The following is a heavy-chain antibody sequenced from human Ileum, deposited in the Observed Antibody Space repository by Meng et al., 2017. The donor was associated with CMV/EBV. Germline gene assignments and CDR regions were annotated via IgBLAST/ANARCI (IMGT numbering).Heavy chain of an antibody. CDR1: GFTFNDYA. J-gene: IGHJ5*02. CDR2: ISWNSGSI. Sequence: GGSLRLSCAASGFTFNDYAMHWVRQAPGKGLEWVSGISWNSGSIGYAESVKGRFTISRDNAKNSLYLQMNSLRPEDTALYYCAKAGGTTTATTSNWFDPWGQGTLVTVSS. D-gene: IGHD4-11*01. CDR3: AKAGGTTTATTSNWFDP. V-gene: IGHV3-9*01.